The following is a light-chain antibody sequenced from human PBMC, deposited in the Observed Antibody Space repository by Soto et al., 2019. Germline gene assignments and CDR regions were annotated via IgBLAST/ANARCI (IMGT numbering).Light chain of an antibody. V-gene: IGLV2-11*01. Sequence: QSVLTQPRSVSGSPGQSVTISCTGTRSDVGGYNYVSWFQQHPGKAPKLMIYDVTKRPSGVPDRFSGSKSGNTASLTISGLQAEDEADSYCCSYGGNYSWLFGGGTKLTVL. CDR3: CSYGGNYSWL. CDR1: RSDVGGYNY. CDR2: DVT. J-gene: IGLJ2*01.